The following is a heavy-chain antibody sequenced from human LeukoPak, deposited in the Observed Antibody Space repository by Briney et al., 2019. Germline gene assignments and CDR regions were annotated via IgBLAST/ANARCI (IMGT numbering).Heavy chain of an antibody. V-gene: IGHV3-21*01. J-gene: IGHJ4*02. CDR3: ARDRYSGYDLGY. CDR1: GFTFSSYS. CDR2: ISSSSSYI. D-gene: IGHD5-12*01. Sequence: GGSLRLSCAASGFTFSSYSMNWVRQAPGKGLEWVSSISSSSSYIYYADSVKGRFTISRGNAKNSLYLQMNSLRAEDTAVYYCARDRYSGYDLGYWGQGTLVTVSS.